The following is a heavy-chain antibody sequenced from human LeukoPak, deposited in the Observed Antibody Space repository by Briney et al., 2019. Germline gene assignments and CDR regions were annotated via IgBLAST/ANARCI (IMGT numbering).Heavy chain of an antibody. CDR3: ARDIYSGAVAGDY. CDR2: IYSGGST. Sequence: PGGSLRLSCAASGFPVSSNYMSWVRQAPGKGLEWVSVIYSGGSTYYADSVKGRFAISRDNSKNTLFLQMKSLRAEDTAVYYCARDIYSGAVAGDYWGQGTLVTVSS. V-gene: IGHV3-66*02. CDR1: GFPVSSNY. D-gene: IGHD6-19*01. J-gene: IGHJ4*02.